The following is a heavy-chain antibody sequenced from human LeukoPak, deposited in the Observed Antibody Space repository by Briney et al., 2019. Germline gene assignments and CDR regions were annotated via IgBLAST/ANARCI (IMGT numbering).Heavy chain of an antibody. Sequence: SQTLSLTCAVSGGSISSGGYSWSWIRQPPGKGLEWIGYIYHSGSTYYNPSLKSRVTISVDRSKNQFSLKLSSVTAADTAVYYCARETTVITSFDYWGQGTLVTVSS. CDR3: ARETTVITSFDY. D-gene: IGHD4-11*01. CDR1: GGSISSGGYS. J-gene: IGHJ4*02. CDR2: IYHSGST. V-gene: IGHV4-30-2*01.